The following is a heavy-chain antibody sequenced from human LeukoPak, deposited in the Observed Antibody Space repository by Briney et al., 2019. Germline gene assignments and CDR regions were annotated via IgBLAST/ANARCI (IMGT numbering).Heavy chain of an antibody. CDR1: GGSFSGYY. J-gene: IGHJ4*02. CDR2: INHSGST. CDR3: ARGRITIFGVVGWNYFDY. D-gene: IGHD3-3*01. Sequence: PSETLSLTCAVYGGSFSGYYWSWIRQPPRKGLEWIGEINHSGSTNYNPSLKSPVTISVDTSKNQFSLKLSSVTAADTAVYYCARGRITIFGVVGWNYFDYWGQGTLVTVSS. V-gene: IGHV4-34*01.